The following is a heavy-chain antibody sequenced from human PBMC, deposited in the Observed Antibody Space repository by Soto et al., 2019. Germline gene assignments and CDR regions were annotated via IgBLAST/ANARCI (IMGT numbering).Heavy chain of an antibody. V-gene: IGHV4-59*08. Sequence: PSETLSLTCTVSGGSISSYYLSWIRQPPGKGLEWIGYIYYSGSTNYNPSLKSRVTISVDTSKNQFSLKLSSVTAADTAVYYCARHGDYIALDYWGQGTLVTVSS. CDR3: ARHGDYIALDY. J-gene: IGHJ4*02. CDR1: GGSISSYY. CDR2: IYYSGST. D-gene: IGHD3-16*01.